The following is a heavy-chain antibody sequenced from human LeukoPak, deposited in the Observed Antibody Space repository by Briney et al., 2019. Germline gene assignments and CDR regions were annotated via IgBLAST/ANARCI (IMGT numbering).Heavy chain of an antibody. CDR1: GGSFSGYY. CDR3: ARGRSVLRYFDWLPRAYYFDY. Sequence: SETLSLTCAVYGGSFSGYYWSWIRQPPGKGLEWIEEINHSGSTNYNPSLKSRVTISVDTSKNQFSLKLSSVTAADTAVYYCARGRSVLRYFDWLPRAYYFDYWGQGTLVTVSS. V-gene: IGHV4-34*01. J-gene: IGHJ4*02. CDR2: INHSGST. D-gene: IGHD3-9*01.